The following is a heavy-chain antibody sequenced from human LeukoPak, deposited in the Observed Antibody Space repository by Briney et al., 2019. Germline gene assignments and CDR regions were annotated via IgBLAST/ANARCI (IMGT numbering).Heavy chain of an antibody. CDR1: GFTFSSYG. J-gene: IGHJ4*02. Sequence: PGRSLRLSCAASGFTFSSYGMHWVRQAPGKGLEWVAVISYDGSNKYYADSVKGRFTISRDNSKNTLYLQMNSLRAEDTAVYYCARAPPRGKRWLQVDYWGQGTLVTVSS. CDR2: ISYDGSNK. V-gene: IGHV3-30*03. CDR3: ARAPPRGKRWLQVDY. D-gene: IGHD5-24*01.